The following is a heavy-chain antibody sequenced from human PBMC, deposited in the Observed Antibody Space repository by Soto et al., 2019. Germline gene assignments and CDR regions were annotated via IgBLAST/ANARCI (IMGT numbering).Heavy chain of an antibody. V-gene: IGHV4-30-4*01. CDR1: GCSISSADSH. Sequence: QVQLQESGPGLVKPSQTLSLLCTVSGCSISSADSHWSWIRQPPGTGLEWIGYISYSGSTSYTPSLKTRVTITLDTSKCQFSLCLNSVTAADPAVYYCVRVRTGKSEYDYWGRGTMVTVSS. J-gene: IGHJ4*02. D-gene: IGHD1-1*01. CDR3: VRVRTGKSEYDY. CDR2: ISYSGST.